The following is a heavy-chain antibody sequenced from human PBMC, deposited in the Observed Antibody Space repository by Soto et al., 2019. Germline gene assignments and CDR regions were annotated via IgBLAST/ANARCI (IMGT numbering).Heavy chain of an antibody. CDR2: MNPNTGNT. CDR1: GYSFIDYD. J-gene: IGHJ4*02. Sequence: QVQLVQSGADVKKPGASVKVSCKASGYSFIDYDINWVRQAAGQGLEWMGWMNPNTGNTAYAQKFEGRLTLTRDTATSTAYMDLSGLIAADTTVYYCARGFSSYSDHWATGTIVNVSS. D-gene: IGHD6-13*01. CDR3: ARGFSSYSDH. V-gene: IGHV1-8*02.